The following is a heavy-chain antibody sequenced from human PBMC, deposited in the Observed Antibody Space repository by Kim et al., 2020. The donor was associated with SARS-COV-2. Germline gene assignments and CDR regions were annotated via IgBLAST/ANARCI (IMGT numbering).Heavy chain of an antibody. Sequence: GGSLRLSCAASGFTFSSYAMHWVRQAPGKGLEWVAVISYDGSNKYYADSVKGRFTISRDNSKNTLYLQMNSLRAEDTAVYYCARASGYYYYGMDVWGQGTTVTVSS. J-gene: IGHJ6*02. CDR1: GFTFSSYA. CDR3: ARASGYYYYGMDV. CDR2: ISYDGSNK. V-gene: IGHV3-30*04.